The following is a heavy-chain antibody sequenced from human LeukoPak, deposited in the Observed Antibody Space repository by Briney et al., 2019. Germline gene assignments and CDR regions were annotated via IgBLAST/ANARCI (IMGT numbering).Heavy chain of an antibody. V-gene: IGHV1-24*01. CDR1: GYTLTELS. CDR2: FDPEDGET. CDR3: ATSWGSGSYYFDY. D-gene: IGHD1-26*01. Sequence: GASVKVSCKVSGYTLTELSMHWVRQAPGKGLEWMGGFDPEDGETIYAQKFQGRVTMTEDTSTDTAYMELSSLRSEDTAVYDCATSWGSGSYYFDYWGQGGLVTVSS. J-gene: IGHJ4*02.